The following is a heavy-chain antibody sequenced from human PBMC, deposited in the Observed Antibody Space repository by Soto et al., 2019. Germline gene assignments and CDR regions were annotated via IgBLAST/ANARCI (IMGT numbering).Heavy chain of an antibody. CDR2: IYHSGST. CDR3: ARVAAPGSIDY. J-gene: IGHJ4*02. Sequence: QLQLQESGSGLVKPSQTLSLTCAVSGGSISSGGYSWSWIRQPPGKGLEWIGYIYHSGSTYYNPSLERRVTLSVDRSTNQFSLKLSSVTAADTAVYYCARVAAPGSIDYWGQGTLVTVSS. V-gene: IGHV4-30-2*01. CDR1: GGSISSGGYS. D-gene: IGHD6-13*01.